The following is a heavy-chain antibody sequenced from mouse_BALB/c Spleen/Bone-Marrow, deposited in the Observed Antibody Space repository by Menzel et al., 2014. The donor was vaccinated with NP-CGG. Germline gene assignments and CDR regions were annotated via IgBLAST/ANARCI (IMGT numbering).Heavy chain of an antibody. J-gene: IGHJ2*01. Sequence: EVKLVESGGGLVQPGGSLRLSCATSYFTFTDYYMSWVRQPPGKALEWLGFIRNKANGYTTEYSASVKGRFTISRDNSQSILYLQMNTLRAGDSATYYCARDTYGRDYWGQGTTLTVSS. CDR2: IRNKANGYTT. D-gene: IGHD1-1*01. CDR1: YFTFTDYY. CDR3: ARDTYGRDY. V-gene: IGHV7-3*02.